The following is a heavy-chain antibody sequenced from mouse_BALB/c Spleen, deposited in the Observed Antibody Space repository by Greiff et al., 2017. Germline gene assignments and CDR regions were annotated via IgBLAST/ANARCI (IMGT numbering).Heavy chain of an antibody. CDR3: ARGRNYYGYADY. J-gene: IGHJ2*01. V-gene: IGHV1-12*01. CDR2: IYPGNGDT. D-gene: IGHD1-2*01. CDR1: GYTFTSYN. Sequence: QVQLKQPGAELVKPGASVKMSCKASGYTFTSYNMHWVKQTPGQGLEWIGAIYPGNGDTSYNQKFKGKATLTADKSSSTAYMQLSSLTSEDSAVYYCARGRNYYGYADYWGQGTTLTVSS.